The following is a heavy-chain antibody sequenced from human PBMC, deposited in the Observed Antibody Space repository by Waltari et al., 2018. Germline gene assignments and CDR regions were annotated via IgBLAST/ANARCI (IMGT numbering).Heavy chain of an antibody. CDR3: AKDAFGNTYLDH. Sequence: QVQLVESGGGVVQPGMSLRLSCAPSGFSLSHFGMHWVRQAPGKGLEWVALASFDGSTTYYADSVRGRFTISRDNSKNTLYLDINTLRVDDTAIYYCAKDAFGNTYLDHWGQGTLVTVSS. D-gene: IGHD3-10*01. CDR1: GFSLSHFG. CDR2: ASFDGSTT. V-gene: IGHV3-30*18. J-gene: IGHJ5*02.